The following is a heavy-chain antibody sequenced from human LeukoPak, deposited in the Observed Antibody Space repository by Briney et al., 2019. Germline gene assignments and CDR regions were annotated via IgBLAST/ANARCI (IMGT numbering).Heavy chain of an antibody. CDR2: ISYDGSNK. CDR3: ARDNPATGDDFDY. D-gene: IGHD1-1*01. V-gene: IGHV3-30-3*01. CDR1: GFTFSSYA. J-gene: IGHJ4*02. Sequence: GGSLRLSCAASGFTFSSYAMHWVRQAPGKGLEWVAVISYDGSNKYYADSVKGRFTTSRDNSKNTLYLQMNSLRAEDTAVYYCARDNPATGDDFDYWGQGTLVTVSS.